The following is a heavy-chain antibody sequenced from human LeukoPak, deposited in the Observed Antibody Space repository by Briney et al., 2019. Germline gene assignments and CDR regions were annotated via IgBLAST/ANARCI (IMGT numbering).Heavy chain of an antibody. Sequence: GSLRLSCATSGFTFSIYAMTWVRQAPGKGLEWVSTLSGSGGSTYYADSVKGRFTISRDNSKNTLYLQMNSLRAEDTAVYYCAKFSGATPFYFDYWGQGTLVTVS. CDR1: GFTFSIYA. V-gene: IGHV3-23*01. D-gene: IGHD1-26*01. CDR2: LSGSGGST. CDR3: AKFSGATPFYFDY. J-gene: IGHJ4*02.